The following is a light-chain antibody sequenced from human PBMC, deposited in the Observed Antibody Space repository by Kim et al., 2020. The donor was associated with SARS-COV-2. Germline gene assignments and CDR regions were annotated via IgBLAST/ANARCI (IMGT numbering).Light chain of an antibody. CDR2: GKN. J-gene: IGLJ2*01. Sequence: ALGQTVRITCKGDSLRSYYASWYQQKPGQAPLLVIYGKNNRPSGIPDRFSGSSSGNTASLTITGAQAEDEADYYCNSRDSSDNHVVFGGGTQLTVL. CDR3: NSRDSSDNHVV. V-gene: IGLV3-19*01. CDR1: SLRSYY.